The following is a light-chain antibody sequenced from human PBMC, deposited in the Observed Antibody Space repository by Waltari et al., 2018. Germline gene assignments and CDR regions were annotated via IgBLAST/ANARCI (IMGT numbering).Light chain of an antibody. CDR2: DVR. CDR3: CSYIGDSGFV. V-gene: IGLV2-14*03. Sequence: QSALTQPASMSGSPGQSITISCSGSSSDIGSYNYVSWYQQHPGKAPTLLIYDVRSLPSGISARCSGSKAGSTASLTISGVQAGDEADYYCCSYIGDSGFVFGTGTEVTV. CDR1: SSDIGSYNY. J-gene: IGLJ1*01.